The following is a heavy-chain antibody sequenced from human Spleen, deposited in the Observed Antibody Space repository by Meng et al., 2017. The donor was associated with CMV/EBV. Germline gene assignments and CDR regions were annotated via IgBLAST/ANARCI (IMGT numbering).Heavy chain of an antibody. CDR3: ARDVAAAYYFDY. CDR1: GGSISTYF. V-gene: IGHV4-59*01. CDR2: IYYSERT. Sequence: SETLSLTCTVSGGSISTYFWSWIRQPPGKGLEWIGNIYYSERTNYNPSLKSRVTISVDTSKNQFSLELTSVTTADTAVYYCARDVAAAYYFDYWGQGALVTVSS. J-gene: IGHJ4*02. D-gene: IGHD6-13*01.